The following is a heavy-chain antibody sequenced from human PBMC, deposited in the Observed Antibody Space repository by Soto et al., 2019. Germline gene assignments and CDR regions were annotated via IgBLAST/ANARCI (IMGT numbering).Heavy chain of an antibody. CDR2: IYSGGST. CDR1: GFTVSSNY. J-gene: IGHJ5*02. Sequence: PGGSLRLSCVVSGFTVSSNYMTWVRQAPGKGLEWVSVIYSGGSTYYADSVKGRFTISRDNAKNSLYLQMNSLRAEDTAVYYCARDPSPSPHSAWGQGTLVTVSS. CDR3: ARDPSPSPHSA. V-gene: IGHV3-66*01.